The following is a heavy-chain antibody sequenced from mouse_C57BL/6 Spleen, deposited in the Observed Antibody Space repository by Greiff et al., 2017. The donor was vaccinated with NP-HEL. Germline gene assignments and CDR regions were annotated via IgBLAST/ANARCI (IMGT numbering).Heavy chain of an antibody. CDR1: GYTFTSYW. V-gene: IGHV1-5*01. CDR2: IYPGNSDT. J-gene: IGHJ2*01. CDR3: TSSEGY. Sequence: EVQLKQSGTVLARPGASVKMSCKTSGYTFTSYWLHWVKQRPGQGLEWIGAIYPGNSDTSYNQKFKGKANLTAVTSASTAYMELSSLTNEDSAVYYCTSSEGYWGQGTTLTVSS.